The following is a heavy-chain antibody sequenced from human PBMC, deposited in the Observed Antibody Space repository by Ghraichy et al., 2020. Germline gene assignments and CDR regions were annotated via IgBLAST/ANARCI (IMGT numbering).Heavy chain of an antibody. CDR3: ARDLSPYYYYYMDV. CDR1: GGSISSYY. CDR2: IYYSGST. V-gene: IGHV4-59*01. J-gene: IGHJ6*03. Sequence: SETLSLTCTVSGGSISSYYWSWIRQPPGKGLEWIGYIYYSGSTNYNPSLKSRVTISVDTSKTQFSLKLSSVTAADTAVYYCARDLSPYYYYYMDVWGKGTTVTVSS.